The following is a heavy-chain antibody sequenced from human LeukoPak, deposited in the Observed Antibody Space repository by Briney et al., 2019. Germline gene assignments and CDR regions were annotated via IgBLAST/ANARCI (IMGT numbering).Heavy chain of an antibody. CDR1: GYTFTSYY. V-gene: IGHV1-46*01. Sequence: ASVKVSCKASGYTFTSYYIHWVRQAPGQGLEWMGIINPSDGSTTNAEKFPVRVTMTRDTSTSTVHMELSSLRSEDTAVYYCARGHDSSGYYFSGVIDYWGQGTLVTVSS. CDR2: INPSDGST. J-gene: IGHJ4*02. CDR3: ARGHDSSGYYFSGVIDY. D-gene: IGHD3-22*01.